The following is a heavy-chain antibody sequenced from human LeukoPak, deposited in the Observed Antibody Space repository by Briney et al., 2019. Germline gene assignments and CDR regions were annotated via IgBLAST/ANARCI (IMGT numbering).Heavy chain of an antibody. Sequence: SETLSLTCTVSGGPINGYYWTWIRQPPGKGLEWIGYISDSGSTNYNPSLKSRVTMSVDSSNTEFSLSLNSVTAADTAVYYCARVFRGAVTSNWFDPWGQGTLVTVSS. CDR1: GGPINGYY. D-gene: IGHD4-17*01. CDR3: ARVFRGAVTSNWFDP. V-gene: IGHV4-59*01. J-gene: IGHJ5*02. CDR2: ISDSGST.